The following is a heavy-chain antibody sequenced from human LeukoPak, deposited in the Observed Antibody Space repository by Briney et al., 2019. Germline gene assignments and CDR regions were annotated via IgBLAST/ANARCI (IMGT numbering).Heavy chain of an antibody. CDR3: AKTRGWPYYFDY. CDR1: GFTFSTYA. CDR2: ISGSGGST. D-gene: IGHD6-19*01. J-gene: IGHJ4*02. Sequence: PGGSLRLSCAASGFTFSTYAMRWVRLAPGRGLEWVSAISGSGGSTYSADSVKGRFTISRDSSKNTLYLQMNSLKAEDTAVYYCAKTRGWPYYFDYWGQGTLVTVSS. V-gene: IGHV3-23*01.